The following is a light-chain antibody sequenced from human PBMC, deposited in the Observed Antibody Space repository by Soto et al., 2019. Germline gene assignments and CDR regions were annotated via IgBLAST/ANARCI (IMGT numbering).Light chain of an antibody. J-gene: IGLJ1*01. CDR1: SSNIGAGYD. Sequence: QSVLTQPPSVSGAPRQRVTISCTGSSSNIGAGYDVHWYQQLPGKAPKLLIYGNDNRPSGVPERFSGSKSGTSASLAITGLRADDEADYFCCSYAGGYTYPFGTGTKVTVL. V-gene: IGLV1-40*01. CDR2: GND. CDR3: CSYAGGYTYP.